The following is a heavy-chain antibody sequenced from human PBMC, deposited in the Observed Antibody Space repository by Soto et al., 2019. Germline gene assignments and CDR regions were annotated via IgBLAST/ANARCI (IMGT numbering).Heavy chain of an antibody. D-gene: IGHD3-10*01. V-gene: IGHV4-30-4*01. J-gene: IGHJ4*02. CDR1: SGSISSGEYY. Sequence: SETLSLTCTVSSGSISSGEYYWSWLRQPPGKGLEWIGYIFSSGSTHYNASLKSRLTISVDTSQNQFSLQPTSVTATDTAVYYCARGRFGEIHDYWGQGTLVTVSS. CDR2: IFSSGST. CDR3: ARGRFGEIHDY.